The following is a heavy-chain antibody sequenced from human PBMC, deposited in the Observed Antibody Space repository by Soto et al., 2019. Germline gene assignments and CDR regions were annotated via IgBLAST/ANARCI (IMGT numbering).Heavy chain of an antibody. Sequence: QVQLVQSGAEVKKPGSSVKVSCKASGGTFSSYAISWVRQAPGQGLEWMGGIIPIFGTANYAQKFQGRVTITADESTSTAYMKRISLRSKDTAVYYCASPGGYCSSTSCSTMYYFDYWGQGTLVTVSS. J-gene: IGHJ4*02. CDR1: GGTFSSYA. D-gene: IGHD2-2*01. CDR3: ASPGGYCSSTSCSTMYYFDY. CDR2: IIPIFGTA. V-gene: IGHV1-69*01.